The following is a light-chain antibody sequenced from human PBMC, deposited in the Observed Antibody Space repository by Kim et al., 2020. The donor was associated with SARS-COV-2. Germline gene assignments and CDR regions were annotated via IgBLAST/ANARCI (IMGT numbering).Light chain of an antibody. CDR2: GAC. CDR1: QSVGSSY. J-gene: IGKJ2*01. Sequence: LSPGERAPLFCRASQSVGSSYLAWYQQKPGQAPSLLIYGACKRAAGIPDRFSGSGSATDFTLTISRPEPEDFAMYYCQQYGSPPYTFGQGTKLEI. CDR3: QQYGSPPYT. V-gene: IGKV3-20*01.